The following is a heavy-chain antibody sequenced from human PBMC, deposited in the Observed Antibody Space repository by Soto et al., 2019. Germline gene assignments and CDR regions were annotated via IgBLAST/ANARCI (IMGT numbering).Heavy chain of an antibody. D-gene: IGHD3-10*01. CDR3: ARDRGIRVKYYFDY. CDR1: GFTFSSYA. V-gene: IGHV3-64*01. CDR2: ISSNGGST. Sequence: EVQLVESGGGLVQPGGSLRLSCAASGFTFSSYAMHWVRQAPGKGLEYVSAISSNGGSTYYANSVKGRFTISRDNSKTTLYLQMGSLRAEDMAVYYCARDRGIRVKYYFDYWGQGTLVTVSS. J-gene: IGHJ4*02.